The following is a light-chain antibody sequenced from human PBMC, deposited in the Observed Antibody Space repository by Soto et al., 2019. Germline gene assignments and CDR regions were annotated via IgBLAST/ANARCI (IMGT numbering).Light chain of an antibody. J-gene: IGKJ4*01. V-gene: IGKV1-9*01. CDR2: VAS. CDR3: QQLYSFPLT. Sequence: DIQLTQSPSFLSASIGDRVTITCRASQDFSSYLAWYQQKPGKAPDLLIYVASTLQSGVPSRFSASGSGTEFTLTISGVQPEDFATYYCQQLYSFPLTFGGGTKVAIK. CDR1: QDFSSY.